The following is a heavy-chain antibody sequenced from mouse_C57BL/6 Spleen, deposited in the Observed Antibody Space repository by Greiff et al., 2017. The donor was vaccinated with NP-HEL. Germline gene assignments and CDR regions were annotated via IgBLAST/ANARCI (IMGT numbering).Heavy chain of an antibody. Sequence: VQLQQSGAELVRPGTSVKVSCKASGYAFTNYLIEWVKQRPGQGLEWIGVINPGSGGTNYNEKFKGKATLTADKSSSTAYMQLSSLTSEDSAVYFWARKHYYGSSYWYFDVWGTGTTVTVSS. J-gene: IGHJ1*03. V-gene: IGHV1-54*01. CDR1: GYAFTNYL. D-gene: IGHD1-1*01. CDR2: INPGSGGT. CDR3: ARKHYYGSSYWYFDV.